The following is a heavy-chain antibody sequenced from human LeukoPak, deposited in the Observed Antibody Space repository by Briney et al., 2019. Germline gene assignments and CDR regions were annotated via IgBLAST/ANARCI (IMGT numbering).Heavy chain of an antibody. J-gene: IGHJ3*02. V-gene: IGHV3-11*01. Sequence: GGSLRLSCAASGFTFSDYYMSWIRQAPGKGLEWVSYISSSGSTIYYADSVKGRFTISRDNAKNSLYLQMNSLRAEDMALYYCAKGYCSSTSCYGVNAFDIWGQGTMVTVSS. CDR2: ISSSGSTI. CDR1: GFTFSDYY. D-gene: IGHD2-2*01. CDR3: AKGYCSSTSCYGVNAFDI.